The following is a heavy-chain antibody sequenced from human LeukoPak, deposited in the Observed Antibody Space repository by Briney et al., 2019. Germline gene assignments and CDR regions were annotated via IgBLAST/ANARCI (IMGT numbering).Heavy chain of an antibody. CDR3: ARPFSSSAGGAFDI. CDR2: ISAYNGNT. Sequence: ASVKVSCKASGYTFTNYYMHWVRQAPGQGLEWMGWISAYNGNTNYAQKLQGRVTMTTDTSTSTAYMELRSLRSDDTAVYYCARPFSSSAGGAFDIWGQGTMVTVSS. J-gene: IGHJ3*02. D-gene: IGHD6-13*01. V-gene: IGHV1-18*04. CDR1: GYTFTNYY.